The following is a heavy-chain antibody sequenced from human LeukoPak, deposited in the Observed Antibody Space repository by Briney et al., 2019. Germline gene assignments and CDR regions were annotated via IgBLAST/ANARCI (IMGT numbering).Heavy chain of an antibody. D-gene: IGHD3-22*01. J-gene: IGHJ4*02. V-gene: IGHV3-48*03. CDR3: VRESYVTMIIGDY. Sequence: GGSLRLSCGASGFXFSSYEMNWVRQAPGKGQEWVSFISSVGDTIYYADSVKDRFTISRDNAKNSLFLQMNSLRAEDTAVYYCVRESYVTMIIGDYWGQGTLVTVSS. CDR2: ISSVGDTI. CDR1: GFXFSSYE.